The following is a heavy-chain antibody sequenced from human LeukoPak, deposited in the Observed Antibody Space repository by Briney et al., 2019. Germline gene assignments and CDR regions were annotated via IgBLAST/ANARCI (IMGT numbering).Heavy chain of an antibody. CDR2: IYYSGST. J-gene: IGHJ5*02. CDR1: GGSVSSGSYY. D-gene: IGHD4-17*01. V-gene: IGHV4-61*01. Sequence: PSETLSLTCTVSGGSVSSGSYYWSWIRQPPGKGLEWIGYIYYSGSTNYNPSLKSRVTISVDTSKNQFSLKLSSETAADTAVYYCASGDLDYGDYGLNWFDPWGQGTLVTVSS. CDR3: ASGDLDYGDYGLNWFDP.